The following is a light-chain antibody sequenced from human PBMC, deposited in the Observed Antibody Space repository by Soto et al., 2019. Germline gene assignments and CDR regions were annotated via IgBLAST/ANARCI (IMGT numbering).Light chain of an antibody. Sequence: QSVLTQPPSASGTPGQRVTISCSGSSSNLGSNYVYWYQQLPGTAPKLLIYRNNQRPSGVPDRFSGSKSGTSASLAISGLRSEDEADYYCAAWDDSLWVFGGGTKVTVL. CDR3: AAWDDSLWV. J-gene: IGLJ3*02. CDR1: SSNLGSNY. V-gene: IGLV1-47*01. CDR2: RNN.